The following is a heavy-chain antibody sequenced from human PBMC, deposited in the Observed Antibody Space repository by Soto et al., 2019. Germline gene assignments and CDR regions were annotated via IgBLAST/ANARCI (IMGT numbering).Heavy chain of an antibody. CDR2: ISYDGNNK. CDR1: GFTFSSYA. J-gene: IGHJ6*02. Sequence: QVQLVESGGGVVQPGRSLRLSCAASGFTFSSYAMYWVRQAPGKGLEWVAVISYDGNNKYYADSVKGRFTISRDNSKNTWYLQMNSVRAEDMAVYYCARAGCDGGSCYTLVGLRYGMDVWGQGTTVTVSS. V-gene: IGHV3-30-3*01. CDR3: ARAGCDGGSCYTLVGLRYGMDV. D-gene: IGHD2-15*01.